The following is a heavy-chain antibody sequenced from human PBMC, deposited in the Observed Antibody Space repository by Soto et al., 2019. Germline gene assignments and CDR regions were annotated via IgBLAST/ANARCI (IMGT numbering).Heavy chain of an antibody. Sequence: SETLSLTCTVSGGSISSYYWSWIRQPPGKGLEWIGYIYYSGSTNYNPSLKSRVTISVDTSKNQFSLKLSSVTAADTAVYYCARVIGCSGGSCYLGGIDYWGQGTLVTVSS. D-gene: IGHD2-15*01. V-gene: IGHV4-59*01. CDR3: ARVIGCSGGSCYLGGIDY. CDR2: IYYSGST. J-gene: IGHJ4*02. CDR1: GGSISSYY.